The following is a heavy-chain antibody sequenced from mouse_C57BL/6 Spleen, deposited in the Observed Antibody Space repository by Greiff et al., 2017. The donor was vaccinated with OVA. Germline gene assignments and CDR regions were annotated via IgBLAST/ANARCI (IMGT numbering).Heavy chain of an antibody. Sequence: VQLKESGPELVKPGASVKISCKASGYSFTGYYMHWVKQSPGNILDWIGYIYPYNGVSSYNQKFKGKATLTVDKSSSTAYMELRSLTSEDSAVYYCARRGGDYAMDYWGQGTSVTVSS. V-gene: IGHV1-31*01. CDR2: IYPYNGVS. CDR3: ARRGGDYAMDY. CDR1: GYSFTGYY. J-gene: IGHJ4*01.